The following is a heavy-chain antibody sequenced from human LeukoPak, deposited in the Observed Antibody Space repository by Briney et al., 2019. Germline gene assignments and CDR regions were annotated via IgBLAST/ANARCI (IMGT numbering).Heavy chain of an antibody. J-gene: IGHJ3*02. V-gene: IGHV4-39*01. D-gene: IGHD3-22*01. Sequence: LTXXXXXXSISSSSYYWGWIRQXPGKGLEWXGSIYYSGSTYYNPSLKSRVTTSVDTSKNQLSLKLSSVTAADTAVYYCARHYYDSSGYRDAFDIWGQGTMVTVSS. CDR3: ARHYYDSSGYRDAFDI. CDR1: XXSISSSSYY. CDR2: IYYSGST.